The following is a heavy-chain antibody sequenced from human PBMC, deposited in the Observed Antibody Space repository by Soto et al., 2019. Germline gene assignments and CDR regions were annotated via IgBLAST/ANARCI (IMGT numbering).Heavy chain of an antibody. CDR3: ASAASAALQPFDY. CDR1: GGSISSSSYY. D-gene: IGHD6-13*01. Sequence: PSETLSLTCTVSGGSISSSSYYWGWIRQPPGKGLEWIGSIYYSGSTYYNPSLKSRVTISVDTSKNQFSLKLSSVTAADTAVYYCASAASAALQPFDYWGQGTLVTVSS. V-gene: IGHV4-39*01. CDR2: IYYSGST. J-gene: IGHJ4*02.